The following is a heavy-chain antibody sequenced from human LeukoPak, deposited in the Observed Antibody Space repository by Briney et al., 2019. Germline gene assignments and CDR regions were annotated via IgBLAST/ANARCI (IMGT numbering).Heavy chain of an antibody. J-gene: IGHJ6*03. CDR2: INAGNGNT. Sequence: ASVKVSCKASGYTFTSYAMHWVRQAPGQRLEWMGWINAGNGNTKYSQKFQGRVIITRDTSASTAYMELSSLRSEDTAVYYCASGTTYYYGSGRGYYMDVWGKGTTVTVSS. CDR3: ASGTTYYYGSGRGYYMDV. CDR1: GYTFTSYA. D-gene: IGHD3-10*01. V-gene: IGHV1-3*01.